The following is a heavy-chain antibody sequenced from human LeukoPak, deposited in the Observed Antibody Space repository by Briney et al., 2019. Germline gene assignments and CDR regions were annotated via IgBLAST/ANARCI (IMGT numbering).Heavy chain of an antibody. V-gene: IGHV4-59*01. Sequence: SETLSLTCTVSGGSISSYYWSWIRQPPGKGLEWIGYIYYSGSTNYNPSLKSRVTISVDTPKNQFSLKLSSVTAADTAVYYCARGDDIVLFDYWGQGTLVTVSS. CDR1: GGSISSYY. CDR3: ARGDDIVLFDY. J-gene: IGHJ4*02. CDR2: IYYSGST. D-gene: IGHD2-15*01.